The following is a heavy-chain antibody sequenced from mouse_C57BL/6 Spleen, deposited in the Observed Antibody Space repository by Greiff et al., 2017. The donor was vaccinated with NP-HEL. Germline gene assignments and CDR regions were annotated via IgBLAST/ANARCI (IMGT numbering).Heavy chain of an antibody. CDR3: ARFGGYYPYAMDY. Sequence: EVQRVESGPGLVKPSQSLSLTCSVTGYSITSGYYWNWIRQFPGNKLEWMGYISYDGSNNYNPALKNRISITRDTSKNQFFLKLNSVTTEDTATYYCARFGGYYPYAMDYWGQGTSVTVSS. CDR2: ISYDGSN. J-gene: IGHJ4*01. V-gene: IGHV3-6*01. CDR1: GYSITSGYY. D-gene: IGHD2-3*01.